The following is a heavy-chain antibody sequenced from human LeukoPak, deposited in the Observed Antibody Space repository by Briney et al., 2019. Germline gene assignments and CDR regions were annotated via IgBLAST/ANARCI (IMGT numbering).Heavy chain of an antibody. Sequence: GGSLRLSCAASGFTFSSYGMHWVRQAPGKGLEWVAVLWYDGSNKNYADSVKGRFTISRDNSKNTLFLQMNGLRAEDTAVYYCARDQYGGDSCVGYWGQGTLVTVSS. CDR2: LWYDGSNK. CDR1: GFTFSSYG. J-gene: IGHJ4*02. V-gene: IGHV3-33*01. D-gene: IGHD4-23*01. CDR3: ARDQYGGDSCVGY.